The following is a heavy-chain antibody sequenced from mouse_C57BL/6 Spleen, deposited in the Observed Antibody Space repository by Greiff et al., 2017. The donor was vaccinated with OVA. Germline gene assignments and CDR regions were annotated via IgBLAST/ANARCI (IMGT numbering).Heavy chain of an antibody. D-gene: IGHD3-1*01. CDR2: IDPSDSYT. Sequence: QVQLQQPGAELVKPGASVKLSCKASGYTFTSYWMQWVKQRPGQGLEWIGEIDPSDSYTNYNQKFKGKATLTVDTSSSTAYMQLSSLTSEDSAVYYCARRGLSEGFAYWGQGTLVTVSA. V-gene: IGHV1-50*01. J-gene: IGHJ3*01. CDR3: ARRGLSEGFAY. CDR1: GYTFTSYW.